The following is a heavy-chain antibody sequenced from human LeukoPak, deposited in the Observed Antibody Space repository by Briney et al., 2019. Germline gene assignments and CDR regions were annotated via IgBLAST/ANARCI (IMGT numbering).Heavy chain of an antibody. CDR2: ISGSGSTI. Sequence: PGGSLRLSCAASGFTFSSYEMSWVRQAPGKGLEWVSYISGSGSTIYYAGSVQGRFTISRDNAKNSLYLQMNSLRAEDTAVYYCARDIEAAGLFLDYWGQGTLVTVSS. CDR3: ARDIEAAGLFLDY. D-gene: IGHD6-13*01. CDR1: GFTFSSYE. V-gene: IGHV3-48*03. J-gene: IGHJ4*02.